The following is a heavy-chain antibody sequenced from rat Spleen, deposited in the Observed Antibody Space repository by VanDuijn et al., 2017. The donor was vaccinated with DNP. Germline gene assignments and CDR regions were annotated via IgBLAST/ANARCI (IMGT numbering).Heavy chain of an antibody. D-gene: IGHD1-10*01. CDR1: GFTFNHYW. CDR2: ITGSGGNT. CDR3: ARGNNNYPYWSFDF. J-gene: IGHJ1*01. Sequence: EVQLVESGGGLVQPGNSLKVSCAASGFTFNHYWMAWIRQVPGKGLEWVTSITGSGGNTYYPDSVKGRFTSSGDNAKNTLYLQMNRLRSEDTATYYCARGNNNYPYWSFDFWGPGTMVTVSS. V-gene: IGHV5-31*01.